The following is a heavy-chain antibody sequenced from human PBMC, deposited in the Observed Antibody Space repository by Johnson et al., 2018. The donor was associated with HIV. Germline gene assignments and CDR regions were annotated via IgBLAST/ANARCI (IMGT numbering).Heavy chain of an antibody. CDR3: AKNGARGDAFDI. V-gene: IGHV3-23*04. J-gene: IGHJ3*02. CDR2: ISGAGGSR. Sequence: VQLVESGGGVVQPGGSLRLSCAASAFTFSSFAMSWVRQAPGKGLEWVSGISGAGGSRNYADSVKGRFTISRDNSKNTLYLQMNSLRAEDTAVYYCAKNGARGDAFDIWGQGTMVTVSS. CDR1: AFTFSSFA. D-gene: IGHD2-8*01.